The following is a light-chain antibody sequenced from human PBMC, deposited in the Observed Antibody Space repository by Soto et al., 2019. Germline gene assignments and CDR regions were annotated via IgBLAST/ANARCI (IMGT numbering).Light chain of an antibody. CDR2: DIS. V-gene: IGLV2-14*01. Sequence: QSVLTQQASVSGSPGQSITISCTGTSSDVGGYNYVSWYQQHPGEAPQLMIYDISNRPSGVSNRFSGSSSGDTASLTISGLLAEDEADYYCSSYTSSSPRLDVFGTGTKLTVL. J-gene: IGLJ1*01. CDR3: SSYTSSSPRLDV. CDR1: SSDVGGYNY.